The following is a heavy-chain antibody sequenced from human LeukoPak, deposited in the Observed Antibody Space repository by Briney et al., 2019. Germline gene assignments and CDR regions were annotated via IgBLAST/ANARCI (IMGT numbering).Heavy chain of an antibody. D-gene: IGHD3-22*01. CDR2: IKQDGSEK. J-gene: IGHJ4*02. Sequence: GGSLRLSCAASGFTFSSYWMSWVRQAPGKGLEWVANIKQDGSEKYYVDSVKGRFTISRDNAKNSLYLQMNSLRAEDTAVYYCARDEYVLYCDSSGYPDLFDYWGQGTLVTVSS. V-gene: IGHV3-7*01. CDR3: ARDEYVLYCDSSGYPDLFDY. CDR1: GFTFSSYW.